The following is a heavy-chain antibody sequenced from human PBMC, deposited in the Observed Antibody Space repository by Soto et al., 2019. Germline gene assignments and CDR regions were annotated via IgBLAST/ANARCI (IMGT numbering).Heavy chain of an antibody. V-gene: IGHV4-59*12. CDR2: IYYSGST. J-gene: IGHJ4*02. D-gene: IGHD2-8*02. CDR3: ARDKITGLFDY. CDR1: GGSISPYY. Sequence: SETLSLTCTVSGGSISPYYWSWIRQPPGKGLESIGYIYYSGSTNYNPSLKSRVTISVDASKNQFSLKLSSVTAADTAVYYCARDKITGLFDYWSQGTLVTVSS.